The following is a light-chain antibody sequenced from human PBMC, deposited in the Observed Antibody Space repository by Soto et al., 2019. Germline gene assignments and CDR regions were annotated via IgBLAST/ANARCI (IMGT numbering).Light chain of an antibody. CDR1: QSVSGS. CDR3: QEGTYWPA. CDR2: DAS. J-gene: IGKJ4*01. V-gene: IGKV3-11*01. Sequence: EIVLTQSPAILSLSPVEKATLSCRASQSVSGSLGWYQQKPGQAPRLIIYDASVRATGIPARFSGSGSGTDFTLTISSLEPEDFAVYYCQEGTYWPAFGGGTKVDI.